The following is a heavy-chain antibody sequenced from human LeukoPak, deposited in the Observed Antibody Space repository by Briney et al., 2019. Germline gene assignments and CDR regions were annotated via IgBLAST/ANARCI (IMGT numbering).Heavy chain of an antibody. CDR3: AKDLTDGWCFDS. D-gene: IGHD6-19*01. CDR1: GFTFSDYV. CDR2: VRPGGSDK. J-gene: IGHJ5*01. Sequence: GGSLRLSCAASGFTFSDYVMHWVRQPPGKGLQWVAFVRPGGSDKHYADSVKGRFTVSRGNSRNTLYLQMDSLRPEDTAVYYCAKDLTDGWCFDSWGQGNLVTVSS. V-gene: IGHV3-30*02.